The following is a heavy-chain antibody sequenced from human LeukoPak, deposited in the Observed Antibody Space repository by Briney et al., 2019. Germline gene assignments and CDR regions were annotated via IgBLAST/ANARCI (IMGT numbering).Heavy chain of an antibody. CDR2: TRFDGSIK. Sequence: GGSLRLSCAVSGFIFSDHGFHWLRQAPGKGLEWVAVTRFDGSIKQYADSVKGRFTISRDDSKNTLYLQMNLLKSEDTAVYYCARWGGTKQYYFDYWCQGTLVTVSS. J-gene: IGHJ4*02. V-gene: IGHV3-33*01. CDR3: ARWGGTKQYYFDY. D-gene: IGHD1-1*01. CDR1: GFIFSDHG.